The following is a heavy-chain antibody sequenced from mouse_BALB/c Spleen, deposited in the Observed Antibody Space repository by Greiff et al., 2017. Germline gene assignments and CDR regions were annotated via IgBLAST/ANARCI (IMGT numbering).Heavy chain of an antibody. CDR2: INPYNDGT. Sequence: VQLKESGPELVKPGASVKMSCKASGYTFTSYVMHWVKQKPGQGLEWIGYINPYNDGTKYNEKFKGKATLTSDKSSSTAYMELSSLTSEDSAVYYCARRGVSTMITYYAMDYWGQGTSVTVSS. J-gene: IGHJ4*01. V-gene: IGHV1-14*01. D-gene: IGHD2-4*01. CDR3: ARRGVSTMITYYAMDY. CDR1: GYTFTSYV.